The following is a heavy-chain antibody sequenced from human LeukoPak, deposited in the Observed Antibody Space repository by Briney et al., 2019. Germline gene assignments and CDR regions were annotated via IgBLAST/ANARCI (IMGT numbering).Heavy chain of an antibody. Sequence: GGSLRLSCAASGFTFSSYSMNWVRQAPGKGLEWVSYISSSSSTIYYADSVKGRFTISRDNAKNSLYLQMNSLRDEDTAVYYCARDTQVLYYYGSGSYYFDYWGQGTLVTVSS. V-gene: IGHV3-48*02. CDR1: GFTFSSYS. J-gene: IGHJ4*02. CDR3: ARDTQVLYYYGSGSYYFDY. D-gene: IGHD3-10*01. CDR2: ISSSSSTI.